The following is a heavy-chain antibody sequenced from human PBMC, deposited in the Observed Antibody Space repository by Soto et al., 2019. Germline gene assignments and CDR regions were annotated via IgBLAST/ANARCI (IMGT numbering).Heavy chain of an antibody. V-gene: IGHV3-30*18. D-gene: IGHD3-10*01. CDR1: GFTFSSYG. J-gene: IGHJ4*02. CDR3: AKDGHYYASGSYYIDY. Sequence: PGGSLRLSCAASGFTFSSYGMHWVRQAPGKGLEWVAVISYDGSNKYYADSVKGRFTISRDNSKNTLYLQMNSLRPEDTAVYYCAKDGHYYASGSYYIDYWGQGTLVTVSS. CDR2: ISYDGSNK.